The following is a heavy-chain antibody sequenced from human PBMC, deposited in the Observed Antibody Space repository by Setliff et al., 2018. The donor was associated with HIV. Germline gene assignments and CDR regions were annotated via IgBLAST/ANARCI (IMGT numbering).Heavy chain of an antibody. Sequence: SETLSLTCTVSGGSISTSNWWGWIRQTPGKGLEWIGYVYYSGSTNYNPSLKSRVTISVDTSKNQFSLKLTSVTAADTAVYYCARSSEEGADYGSGIYYHFHYWGQGTLVTVSS. V-gene: IGHV4-61*05. J-gene: IGHJ4*02. CDR3: ARSSEEGADYGSGIYYHFHY. D-gene: IGHD3-10*01. CDR1: GGSISTSNW. CDR2: VYYSGST.